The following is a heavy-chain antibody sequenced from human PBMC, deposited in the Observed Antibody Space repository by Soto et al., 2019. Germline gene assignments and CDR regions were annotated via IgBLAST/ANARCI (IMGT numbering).Heavy chain of an antibody. V-gene: IGHV3-23*01. J-gene: IGHJ4*02. CDR2: ISGSGGIT. D-gene: IGHD5-18*01. CDR1: GNTSSSYA. CDR3: AKGDVDTAMVDY. Sequence: PGGSLRLSCAASGNTSSSYAMSWVRQAPGNGLEGVSAISGSGGITYYSDTVKSRFTISRDNSKNTLYLQMNSMRAEDTAVYYCAKGDVDTAMVDYWGQGTLVTVSS.